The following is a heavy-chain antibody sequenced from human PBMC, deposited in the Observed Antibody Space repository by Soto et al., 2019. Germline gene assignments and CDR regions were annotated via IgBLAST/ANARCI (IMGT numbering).Heavy chain of an antibody. D-gene: IGHD6-13*01. CDR2: ISYDGDNK. V-gene: IGHV3-30-3*01. J-gene: IGHJ4*02. CDR1: GFTFSSYA. Sequence: QVQLVESGGGVVQPGRSLRLSCAASGFTFSSYAMHWVRQAPGKGLEWVAIISYDGDNKYYADSVKGRFTISRDNSKNTLYLQMNSLRAEDTAIYYCAKDRVRVADYWGQGTLVTVSS. CDR3: AKDRVRVADY.